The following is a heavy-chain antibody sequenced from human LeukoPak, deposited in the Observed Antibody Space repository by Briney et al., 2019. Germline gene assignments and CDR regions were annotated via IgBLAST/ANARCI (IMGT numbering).Heavy chain of an antibody. J-gene: IGHJ3*02. CDR3: ARRCSCGSCLGYDAFDI. CDR2: IDPSDSYT. V-gene: IGHV5-10-1*01. D-gene: IGHD2-15*01. CDR1: GYSFTSYW. Sequence: GESLKISCQGSGYSFTSYWISWLRQMPGKGLEWMGRIDPSDSYTNYSPSFQGHVTISADKSISIAYLQWSSLKASDTAMYYCARRCSCGSCLGYDAFDIWGHGTMVTVSS.